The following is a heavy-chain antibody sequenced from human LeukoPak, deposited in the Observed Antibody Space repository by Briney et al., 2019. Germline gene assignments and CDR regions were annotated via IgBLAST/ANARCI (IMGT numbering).Heavy chain of an antibody. CDR2: IKQDGSEK. CDR3: ASFHFDWLSRPGGEDAFDI. CDR1: GFTFSSYW. D-gene: IGHD3-9*01. Sequence: GGSLRLSCAASGFTFSSYWMSWVRQAPGKGLEWVANIKQDGSEKYYVDSVKGRFTISRDNAKNSLYLQMNSLRAEDTAVYYCASFHFDWLSRPGGEDAFDIWGQGTMVTVSS. V-gene: IGHV3-7*01. J-gene: IGHJ3*02.